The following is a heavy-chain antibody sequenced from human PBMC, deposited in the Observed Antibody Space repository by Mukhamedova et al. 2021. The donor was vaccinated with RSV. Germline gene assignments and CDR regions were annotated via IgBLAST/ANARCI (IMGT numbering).Heavy chain of an antibody. Sequence: VTISVDTSKNQFSLKLSSVTAADTAVYYCARAIAAAEGDYYYGMDVWGQGTTVTVSS. J-gene: IGHJ6*02. CDR3: ARAIAAAEGDYYYGMDV. D-gene: IGHD6-13*01. V-gene: IGHV4-59*01.